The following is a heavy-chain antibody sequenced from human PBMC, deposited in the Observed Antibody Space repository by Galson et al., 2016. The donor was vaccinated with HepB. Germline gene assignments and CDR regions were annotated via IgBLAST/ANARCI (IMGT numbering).Heavy chain of an antibody. CDR1: GDNFSSYI. V-gene: IGHV1-69*13. Sequence: SVKVSCKASGDNFSSYIISWVRQAPGQGLEWMGEFIAVFGTTNYAQRFQGRVTITADESTSTVYMDLTGLTSEDTAVYYCTRDRGQYYALWGQGTLVTVSS. CDR2: FIAVFGTT. D-gene: IGHD2-2*01. CDR3: TRDRGQYYAL. J-gene: IGHJ4*02.